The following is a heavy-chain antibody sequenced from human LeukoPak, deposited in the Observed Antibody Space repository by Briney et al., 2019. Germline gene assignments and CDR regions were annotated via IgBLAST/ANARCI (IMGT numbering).Heavy chain of an antibody. D-gene: IGHD6-13*01. CDR3: ARDGASSSWYFFYYYGMDV. CDR1: GFTFSSYW. V-gene: IGHV3-7*03. CDR2: IKQDGSEK. Sequence: PGGSLRLSCAVSGFTFSSYWMSWVRQAPGKGLEWVANIKQDGSEKYYVDSVKGRFTISRDNAKNSLYLQMNSLRAEDTAVYYCARDGASSSWYFFYYYGMDVWGQGTTVTVSS. J-gene: IGHJ6*02.